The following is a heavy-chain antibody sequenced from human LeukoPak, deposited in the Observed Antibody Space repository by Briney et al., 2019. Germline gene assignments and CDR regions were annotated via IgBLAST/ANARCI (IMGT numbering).Heavy chain of an antibody. D-gene: IGHD6-13*01. V-gene: IGHV1-69*05. CDR1: GGTFSSYA. J-gene: IGHJ4*02. CDR3: AREGVAATGLDY. CDR2: IIPIFGTA. Sequence: SVKVSCKASGGTFSSYAISWVRQAPGQGLEWMGGIIPIFGTANYAQKFQGRLTMTRDTSTSTLYMELSSLRSEDTAVYYCAREGVAATGLDYWGQGTLVTVSS.